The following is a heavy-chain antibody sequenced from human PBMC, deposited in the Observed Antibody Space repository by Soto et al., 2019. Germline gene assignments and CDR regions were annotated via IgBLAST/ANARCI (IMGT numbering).Heavy chain of an antibody. Sequence: PGGSLRLSCAASGFTFSSYSMNWVRQAPGKGLEWVSNISSSSSTIYYADSVKGRFTISRDNAKNSLYLQMNSLRAEDTAVYYCARDYSSYGPFDYWGQGTLVTVSS. CDR1: GFTFSSYS. J-gene: IGHJ4*02. D-gene: IGHD5-18*01. CDR3: ARDYSSYGPFDY. CDR2: ISSSSSTI. V-gene: IGHV3-48*01.